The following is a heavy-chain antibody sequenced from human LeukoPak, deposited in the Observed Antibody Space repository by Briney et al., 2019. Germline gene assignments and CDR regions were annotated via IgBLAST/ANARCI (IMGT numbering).Heavy chain of an antibody. J-gene: IGHJ4*02. V-gene: IGHV3-74*01. CDR2: INLDGSST. CDR1: GFTFSSYW. Sequence: GGSLRLSCTTSGFTFSSYWMYWVRQAPGKGLVWVSRINLDGSSTNYADSVKGRFTISRDNSKNTLYLQMNSLRAEDTAVYYCAKDRSGGLWFGESPLDYWGQGTLVTVSS. D-gene: IGHD3-10*01. CDR3: AKDRSGGLWFGESPLDY.